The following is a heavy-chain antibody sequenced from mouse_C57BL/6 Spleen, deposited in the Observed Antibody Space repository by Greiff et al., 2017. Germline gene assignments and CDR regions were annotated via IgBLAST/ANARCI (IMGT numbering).Heavy chain of an antibody. CDR3: ARHHWYFDD. V-gene: IGHV1-82*01. J-gene: IGHJ1*03. Sequence: QVQLQQSGPELVKPGASVKISCKASGYAFSSSWMNWVKQRPGKGLEWIGRIYPGDGDTNYNGKFKGKATLTADKSSSTAYMQLSSLTSEDSAVYFCARHHWYFDDWGTGTTLTVSS. CDR2: IYPGDGDT. CDR1: GYAFSSSW.